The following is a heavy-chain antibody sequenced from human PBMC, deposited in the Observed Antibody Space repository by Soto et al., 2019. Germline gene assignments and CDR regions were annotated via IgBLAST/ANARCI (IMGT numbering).Heavy chain of an antibody. D-gene: IGHD2-21*02. Sequence: QITLKESGPTLVKPTQTLTLTCSFSGFSLSTTGVGVGWIRQPPGKALEWLALIYWDDDKRYNPSLNSRLTNPKDTPKNPGXLXMXXMDPVDTATYYCVQSRCGGDCLQSYSSHSYYGLDVWGQGTTVTVSS. CDR1: GFSLSTTGVG. CDR2: IYWDDDK. V-gene: IGHV2-5*02. J-gene: IGHJ6*02. CDR3: VQSRCGGDCLQSYSSHSYYGLDV.